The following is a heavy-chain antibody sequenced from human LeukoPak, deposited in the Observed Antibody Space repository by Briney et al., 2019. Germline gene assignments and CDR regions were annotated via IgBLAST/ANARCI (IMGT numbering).Heavy chain of an antibody. CDR2: IYISGST. D-gene: IGHD3-9*01. CDR1: GYSISSGYY. CDR3: ARDRGRYYFDY. J-gene: IGHJ4*02. V-gene: IGHV4-38-2*02. Sequence: PSETLSLTCTVSGYSISSGYYWSWIRQPAGKGLEWIGRIYISGSTNYNPSLNSRVTISVDTSKNQFSLKLSSVTAADTAVYYCARDRGRYYFDYWGQGILVTVSS.